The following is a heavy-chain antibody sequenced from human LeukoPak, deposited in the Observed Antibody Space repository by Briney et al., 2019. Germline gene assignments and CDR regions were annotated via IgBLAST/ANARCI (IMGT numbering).Heavy chain of an antibody. D-gene: IGHD1-26*01. CDR3: AKERSGCFDY. J-gene: IGHJ4*02. V-gene: IGHV3-30*02. Sequence: GRSLRLSCAASGFTFSNYVMTWVRQAPGRGLEWVAFIRYDGSNQYYADSVKGRFTISRDNSKNTLYLQMNSLRAEDTAVYYCAKERSGCFDYWGQGTLVTVSS. CDR1: GFTFSNYV. CDR2: IRYDGSNQ.